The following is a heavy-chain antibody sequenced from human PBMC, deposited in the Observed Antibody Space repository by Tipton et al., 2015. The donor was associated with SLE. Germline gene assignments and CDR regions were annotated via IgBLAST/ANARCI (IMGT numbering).Heavy chain of an antibody. D-gene: IGHD1-26*01. J-gene: IGHJ3*02. CDR3: ARTLGAIAHTVYDAFDI. V-gene: IGHV4-59*11. Sequence: TLSLTCTVSGGSITNHYWNWIRQPPGKGLEWIGYIHYSGTTHDNPSLKRRVTMSVDMSKNQFSLRLTSVTAADTAVYYCARTLGAIAHTVYDAFDIWGQGNMVTVSS. CDR1: GGSITNHY. CDR2: IHYSGTT.